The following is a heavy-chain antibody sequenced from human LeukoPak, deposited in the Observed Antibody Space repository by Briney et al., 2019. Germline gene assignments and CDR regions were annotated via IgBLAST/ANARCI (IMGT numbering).Heavy chain of an antibody. CDR1: GFTFSSYS. J-gene: IGHJ4*02. CDR2: ISSSSSYI. CDR3: ARDLGRDSSVGLSSDY. D-gene: IGHD3-22*01. Sequence: GGSLRLSCAASGFTFSSYSMNRFRQAPGKGLEWVSSISSSSSYIYYADSVKGRFTISRDNAKNSLYLQMNSLRAEDTAVYYCARDLGRDSSVGLSSDYWGQGTLVTVSS. V-gene: IGHV3-21*01.